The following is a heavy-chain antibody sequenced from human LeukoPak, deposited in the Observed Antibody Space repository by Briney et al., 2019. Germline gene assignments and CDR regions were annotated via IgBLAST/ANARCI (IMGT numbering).Heavy chain of an antibody. V-gene: IGHV4-34*01. J-gene: IGHJ4*02. CDR1: GGSFSGYY. CDR2: INHSGST. CDR3: ARAPFKGYYDSSGYYGKRLGKHFDY. D-gene: IGHD3-22*01. Sequence: PSETLSLTCAVYGGSFSGYYWSWIRQPPGKGLEWIGEINHSGSTNYNPSLKSRVTISVDTSKNQFSLKLSSVTAADTAVYYCARAPFKGYYDSSGYYGKRLGKHFDYWGQGTLVTVSS.